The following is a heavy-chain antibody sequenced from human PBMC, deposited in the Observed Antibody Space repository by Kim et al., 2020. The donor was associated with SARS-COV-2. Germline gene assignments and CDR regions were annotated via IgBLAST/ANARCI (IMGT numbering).Heavy chain of an antibody. V-gene: IGHV3-23*01. D-gene: IGHD1-26*01. Sequence: DAVVGRFTVSRDNSKNTLKLQMYSLGAEDTAVYYCAKHSGKRQVYPLDIWGHGTTVTVSS. CDR3: AKHSGKRQVYPLDI. J-gene: IGHJ6*02.